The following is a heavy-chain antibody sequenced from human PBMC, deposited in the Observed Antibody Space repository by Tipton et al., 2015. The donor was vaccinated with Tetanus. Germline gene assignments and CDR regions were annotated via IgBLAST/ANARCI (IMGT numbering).Heavy chain of an antibody. CDR1: GDSISSYY. J-gene: IGHJ5*02. D-gene: IGHD1-26*01. V-gene: IGHV4-59*01. CDR3: ARDHRLSASYAGWFDP. Sequence: GLVKPSETLSLMCNVSGDSISSYYWSWIRQPPGKGLEWIGNVYSSGSTYYNPSLKGRVTISVDTSTTQFSLRLNSVTAADTAIYYCARDHRLSASYAGWFDPWGQGTLVTVSS. CDR2: VYSSGST.